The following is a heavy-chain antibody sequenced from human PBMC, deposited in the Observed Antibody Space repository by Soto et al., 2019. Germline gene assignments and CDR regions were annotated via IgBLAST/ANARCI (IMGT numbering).Heavy chain of an antibody. J-gene: IGHJ4*02. CDR2: ISAYNGNT. V-gene: IGHV1-18*01. Sequence: QVQLVQSGAEVKKPGASVKVSCKASGYTFTSYGISWVRQAPGQGLEWMGWISAYNGNTNYAQKLQGRVTMTTDTAKSKAYMERRSLRADDTAVYYCARDIPAYYYDSSGSRPLGYWGQGTLVTVSS. CDR3: ARDIPAYYYDSSGSRPLGY. CDR1: GYTFTSYG. D-gene: IGHD3-22*01.